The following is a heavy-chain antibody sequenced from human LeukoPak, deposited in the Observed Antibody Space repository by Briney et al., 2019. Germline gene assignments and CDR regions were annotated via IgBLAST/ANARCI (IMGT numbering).Heavy chain of an antibody. J-gene: IGHJ4*02. CDR3: ARSNYDILTGYYGANDY. D-gene: IGHD3-9*01. CDR2: IYYSGST. Sequence: SETLSLTCTVSGGSISSSSYYWGWIRQPPGKGLEWIGSIYYSGSTYYNPSLKSRVTISEDTSKNQFSLKLSSVTAADTAVYYCARSNYDILTGYYGANDYWGQGTLVTVSS. V-gene: IGHV4-39*01. CDR1: GGSISSSSYY.